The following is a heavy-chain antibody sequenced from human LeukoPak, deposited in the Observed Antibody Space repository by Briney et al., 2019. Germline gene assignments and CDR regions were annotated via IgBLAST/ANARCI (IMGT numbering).Heavy chain of an antibody. Sequence: GGSLRLSCAASGFTFSSYAMHWVRQAPGKGLEWVAVISYDGSNKNYADSVKGRFTISRDNSKNTLYLQMNSLRAEDTAVYYCARELGASYKRFDCWGQGTLVTVSS. V-gene: IGHV3-30-3*01. CDR3: ARELGASYKRFDC. CDR1: GFTFSSYA. D-gene: IGHD1-26*01. J-gene: IGHJ4*02. CDR2: ISYDGSNK.